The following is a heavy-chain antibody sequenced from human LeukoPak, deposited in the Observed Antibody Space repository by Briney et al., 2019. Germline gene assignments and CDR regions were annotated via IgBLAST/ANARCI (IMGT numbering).Heavy chain of an antibody. D-gene: IGHD2-15*01. V-gene: IGHV4-39*07. CDR2: IYYSGST. CDR3: ARDEKAGGPFDP. CDR1: GGSISSGSYY. Sequence: AETLSLTCTVSGGSISSGSYYWGWIRQPPGKGLEWIGSIYYSGSTYYNPSLKSRVTISVDTSKNQFSLKLSSVTAADTAVYYCARDEKAGGPFDPWGQGTLVTVSS. J-gene: IGHJ5*02.